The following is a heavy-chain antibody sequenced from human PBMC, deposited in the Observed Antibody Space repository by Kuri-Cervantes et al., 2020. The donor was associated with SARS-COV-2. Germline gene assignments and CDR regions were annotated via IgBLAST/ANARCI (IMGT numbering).Heavy chain of an antibody. CDR2: IYTSGST. CDR1: GGSISSGSYY. J-gene: IGHJ2*01. D-gene: IGHD2-2*02. Sequence: LRLSCTVSGGSISSGSYYWSWIRQSAGKGLEWIGHIYTSGSTNYNPSLKSRVTISVDTSKNQFSLKLSSVTAADTAVYYCARKEGGDCSSTSCYTIDWYFDLWGRGTLVTVSS. V-gene: IGHV4-61*09. CDR3: ARKEGGDCSSTSCYTIDWYFDL.